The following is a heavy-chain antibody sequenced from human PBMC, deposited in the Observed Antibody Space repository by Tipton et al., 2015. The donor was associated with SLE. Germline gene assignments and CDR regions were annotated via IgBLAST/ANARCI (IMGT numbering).Heavy chain of an antibody. J-gene: IGHJ6*03. Sequence: TLSLTCTVSGDSISSYYWSWIRQPPGKGLEWIGEINHSGSTNYNPSLKSRVTISADTSKKRFSLKVSSVTAADTAAYYCARDGGITTDIDVWGKGITVTVSS. CDR1: GDSISSYY. CDR3: ARDGGITTDIDV. V-gene: IGHV4-34*01. CDR2: INHSGST. D-gene: IGHD3-10*01.